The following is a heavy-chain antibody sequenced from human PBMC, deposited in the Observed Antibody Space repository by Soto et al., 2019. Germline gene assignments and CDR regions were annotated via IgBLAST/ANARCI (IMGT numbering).Heavy chain of an antibody. D-gene: IGHD3-3*01. V-gene: IGHV1-3*01. CDR1: GYTFTSYA. J-gene: IGHJ6*02. Sequence: ASVKVSCKASGYTFTSYAMHWVRQAPGQRLEWMGWLNAGNGNTKYSQKFQGRVTITRDTSASTAYMELSSLRSEDTAVYYCAGARFLEWLFEPYGMDVWGQGTTVTVSS. CDR2: LNAGNGNT. CDR3: AGARFLEWLFEPYGMDV.